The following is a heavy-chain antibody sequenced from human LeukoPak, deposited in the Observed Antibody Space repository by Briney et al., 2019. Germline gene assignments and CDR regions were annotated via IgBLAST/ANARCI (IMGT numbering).Heavy chain of an antibody. D-gene: IGHD6-13*01. CDR3: ARDSGIAAERYYYYMDV. J-gene: IGHJ6*03. Sequence: PGGSLRLSCAASGFTFSSYAMHWVRQAPGKGLEYVSAISSNGGSTYYANSVKGRFTISRGNSKNTLYLQMGSLRAEDMAVYYCARDSGIAAERYYYYMDVWGKGTTVTVSS. CDR2: ISSNGGST. CDR1: GFTFSSYA. V-gene: IGHV3-64*01.